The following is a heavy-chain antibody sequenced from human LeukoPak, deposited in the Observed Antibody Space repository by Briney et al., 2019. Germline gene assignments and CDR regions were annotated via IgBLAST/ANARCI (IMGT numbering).Heavy chain of an antibody. J-gene: IGHJ4*02. CDR2: TYYRSKWYY. CDR3: VRDGGWRLDY. CDR1: GDSVSSNSVA. V-gene: IGHV6-1*01. D-gene: IGHD6-19*01. Sequence: SQTLSLTCATSGDSVSSNSVAWNWVRQCPSRGLEWLGRTYYRSKWYYDYAVSVRSRITINPDTSKNQFSLQLDSVAPEDTALYYCVRDGGWRLDYWGQGTLVTVSS.